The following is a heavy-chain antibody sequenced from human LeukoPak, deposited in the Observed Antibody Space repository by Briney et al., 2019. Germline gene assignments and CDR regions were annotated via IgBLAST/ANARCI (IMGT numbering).Heavy chain of an antibody. CDR1: GFTFSSYA. D-gene: IGHD3-3*01. CDR2: ISSRSNYM. J-gene: IGHJ3*02. CDR3: ARDFRTYYDFWSGYSAHDAFDI. Sequence: GGSLRLSCAASGFTFSSYAMSWVRQAPGKGLEWVSSISSRSNYMYYADSVKGRFTISRDNAKNSLYLQMNSLRAEDTAVYYCARDFRTYYDFWSGYSAHDAFDIWGQGTMVTVSS. V-gene: IGHV3-21*01.